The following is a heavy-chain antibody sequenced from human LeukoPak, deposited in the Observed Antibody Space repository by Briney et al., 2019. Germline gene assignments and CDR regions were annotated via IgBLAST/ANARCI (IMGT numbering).Heavy chain of an antibody. CDR2: VNSDGTGT. J-gene: IGHJ6*03. Sequence: GGSLRLSCAASGFTFRTYAMSWVRQAPGKGLVWVSRVNSDGTGTTYADSVEGRFTISRDNAKNTLYLQMNSLRAEDTAIYYCIRTLIVATSPYMDVWGKGTTVTVSS. V-gene: IGHV3-74*01. CDR1: GFTFRTYA. CDR3: IRTLIVATSPYMDV. D-gene: IGHD5-12*01.